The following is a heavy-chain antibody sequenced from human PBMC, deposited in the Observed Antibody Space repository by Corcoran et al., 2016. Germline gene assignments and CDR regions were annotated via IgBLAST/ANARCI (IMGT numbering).Heavy chain of an antibody. V-gene: IGHV1-69*01. CDR3: ARDDYGGLAFDY. CDR2: IIPIFGTA. CDR1: GYTFTSYY. Sequence: QVQLVQSGAEVKKPGASVKVSCKASGYTFTSYYMHWVRQAPGQGLEWMGGIIPIFGTANYAQKFQGRVTITADESTSTAYMELSSLRSEDTAVYYCARDDYGGLAFDYWGQGTLVTVSS. D-gene: IGHD4-17*01. J-gene: IGHJ4*02.